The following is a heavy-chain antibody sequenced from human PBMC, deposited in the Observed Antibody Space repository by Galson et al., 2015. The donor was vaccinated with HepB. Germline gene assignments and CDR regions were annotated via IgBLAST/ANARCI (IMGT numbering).Heavy chain of an antibody. Sequence: SLRLSCAASGFTFSSYAMHWVRQAPGKGLEWVAVISYDGSNKYYADSVKGRFTISRDNSKNTLYLQMNSLRAEDTAVYYCAKSLESRYYGSGSYYNPTQGLGYFDYWGQGTLVTVSS. CDR1: GFTFSSYA. V-gene: IGHV3-30-3*02. J-gene: IGHJ4*02. CDR3: AKSLESRYYGSGSYYNPTQGLGYFDY. D-gene: IGHD3-10*01. CDR2: ISYDGSNK.